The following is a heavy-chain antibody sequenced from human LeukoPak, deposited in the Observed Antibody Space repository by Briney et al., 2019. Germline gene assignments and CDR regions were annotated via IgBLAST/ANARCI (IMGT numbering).Heavy chain of an antibody. CDR3: ARNLIPELLVVNF. J-gene: IGHJ4*02. D-gene: IGHD6-13*01. CDR2: IYYTGST. Sequence: PSETLSLTCTVSGGSISNYYWNWIRQPPGKGLEWIGYIYYTGSTNYNPSLKSRVTMSVDTSKNQFSLSLNSVTPEDTAVYYCARNLIPELLVVNFWGQGTLVTVSS. V-gene: IGHV4-59*01. CDR1: GGSISNYY.